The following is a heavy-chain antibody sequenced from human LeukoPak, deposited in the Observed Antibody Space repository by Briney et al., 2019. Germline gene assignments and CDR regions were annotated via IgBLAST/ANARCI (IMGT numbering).Heavy chain of an antibody. CDR2: INPNSGGT. CDR1: GYTFTGYY. J-gene: IGHJ3*02. Sequence: ASVKVSCKASGYTFTGYYMHWVRQAPGQGLEWMGGINPNSGGTNYAQKFQGRVTMTRGRSISQAYMELSRLTSDDTAVFYFARDVRYGDGYTRLDVFYIWGQGTMVTVSS. CDR3: ARDVRYGDGYTRLDVFYI. V-gene: IGHV1-2*02. D-gene: IGHD5-24*01.